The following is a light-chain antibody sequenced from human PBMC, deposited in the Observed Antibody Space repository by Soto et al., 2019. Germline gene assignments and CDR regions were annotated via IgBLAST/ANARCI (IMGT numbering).Light chain of an antibody. Sequence: QSVLTQPPSASGSPGQSVTISCTGTSDDVGEYDYVSWFQQHPGKAPKLMIYDVTKRPSGVPDRFSGSKSGNTASLTVSGLQTEDEADYYCSSYAGFNNYVFGTGTKLT. CDR3: SSYAGFNNYV. J-gene: IGLJ1*01. CDR1: SDDVGEYDY. V-gene: IGLV2-8*01. CDR2: DVT.